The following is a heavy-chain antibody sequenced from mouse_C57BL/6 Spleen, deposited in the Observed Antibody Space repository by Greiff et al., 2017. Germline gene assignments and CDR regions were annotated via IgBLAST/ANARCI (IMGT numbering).Heavy chain of an antibody. CDR2: IDPSDSET. V-gene: IGHV1-52*01. CDR3: ARFYDYGSGLDY. J-gene: IGHJ2*01. CDR1: GYTFTSYW. D-gene: IGHD1-1*01. Sequence: QVQLQQPGAELVRPGSSVKLSCKASGYTFTSYWMHWVKQRPIQGLEWIGNIDPSDSETHYNQKFKDKATLTVDKSSSTAYMQLSSLTSEDSAVYYYARFYDYGSGLDYWGQGTTLTVSS.